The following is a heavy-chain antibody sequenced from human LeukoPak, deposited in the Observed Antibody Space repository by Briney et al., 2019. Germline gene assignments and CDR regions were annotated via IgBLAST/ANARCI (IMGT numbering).Heavy chain of an antibody. J-gene: IGHJ4*02. CDR2: IYIGGPT. CDR1: GFTVISNY. Sequence: GGCLTLSFAPSGFTVISNYMRWVRHAPGKGLEWVSVIYIGGPTSTADSVKGRFTISRDNSKNPLYLQMTSLRAEDTAVYYCAKEGPGPNDLFHYWGQGTLVTVSS. CDR3: AKEGPGPNDLFHY. V-gene: IGHV3-53*01.